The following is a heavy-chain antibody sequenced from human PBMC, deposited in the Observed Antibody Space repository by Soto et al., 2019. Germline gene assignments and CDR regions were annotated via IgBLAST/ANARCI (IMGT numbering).Heavy chain of an antibody. CDR2: IYYSGST. CDR3: ARVAGITNSYFDY. CDR1: GGSISSYY. D-gene: IGHD6-13*01. Sequence: SETLSLTCTVSGGSISSYYWSWIRQPPGKGLEWIGYIYYSGSTNYNPSLKSRVTISVDTSKNQFSLKLSSVTAADTAVYYCARVAGITNSYFDYWGQGTLVTVSS. V-gene: IGHV4-59*01. J-gene: IGHJ4*02.